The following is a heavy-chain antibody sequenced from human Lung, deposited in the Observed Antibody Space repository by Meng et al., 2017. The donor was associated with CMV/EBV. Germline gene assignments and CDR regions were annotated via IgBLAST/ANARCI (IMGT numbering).Heavy chain of an antibody. CDR1: AFTVSSNY. V-gene: IGHV3-53*01. D-gene: IGHD2-21*02. CDR3: ARGGGGGDLLYYYYGMDV. J-gene: IGHJ6*02. CDR2: IYSGGNT. Sequence: GGSXRLXCAASAFTVSSNYMSWVRQAPGKGLEWVSVIYSGGNTYYAGSVKGRFTISRDNSKNTLYLQMNSLRAEDTAVYYCARGGGGGDLLYYYYGMDVWGQGTTVTVSS.